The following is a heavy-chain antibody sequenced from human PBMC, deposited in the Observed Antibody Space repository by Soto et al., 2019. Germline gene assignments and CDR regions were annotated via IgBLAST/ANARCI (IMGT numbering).Heavy chain of an antibody. D-gene: IGHD4-17*01. V-gene: IGHV2-5*02. Sequence: QITLKESGPTLVKSTQTLTLTCTFSGFSLSTSGVGVGWIRQPPGKALEWLALIYWDDDKRYSPSLKSRLTITKDTSKNQVVLTMTNMDPVDTATYYCAHSFLTDYHDAFDIWGQGTMVTVSS. J-gene: IGHJ3*02. CDR2: IYWDDDK. CDR1: GFSLSTSGVG. CDR3: AHSFLTDYHDAFDI.